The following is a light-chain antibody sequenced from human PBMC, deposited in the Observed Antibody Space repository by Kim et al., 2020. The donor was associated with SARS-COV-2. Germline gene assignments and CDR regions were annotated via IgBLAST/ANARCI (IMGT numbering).Light chain of an antibody. J-gene: IGKJ1*01. CDR1: QAIRNE. CDR2: AAS. V-gene: IGKV1-6*01. CDR3: LQDSRYPRT. Sequence: DRVTDTCRASQAIRNELGWYQQKPGKAPKVLIYAASTLQSGVSSRFSGSGSGTDFTLTISSLQPEDFATYYCLQDSRYPRTFGQGTKVEIK.